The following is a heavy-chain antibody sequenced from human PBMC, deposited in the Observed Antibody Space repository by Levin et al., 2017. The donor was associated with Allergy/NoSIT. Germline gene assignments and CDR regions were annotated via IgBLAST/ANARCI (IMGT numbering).Heavy chain of an antibody. V-gene: IGHV4-59*01. CDR3: ARERKVGNTGYYMDV. CDR2: VYYSGGT. CDR1: GGSFSNYY. D-gene: IGHD2-8*02. Sequence: RSQTLSLTCSVSGGSFSNYYWTWIRQPPGKGLEYIGFVYYSGGTNYNPSLESRVTISLDTSKNQFSLKLSSVTAADTAMYYCARERKVGNTGYYMDVWGRGTTVIVSS. J-gene: IGHJ6*03.